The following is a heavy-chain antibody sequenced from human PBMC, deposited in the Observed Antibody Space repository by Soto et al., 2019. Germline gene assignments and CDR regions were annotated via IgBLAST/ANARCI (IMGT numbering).Heavy chain of an antibody. CDR3: AKATTHYDFWSGYYSPDY. V-gene: IGHV3-30*18. D-gene: IGHD3-3*01. CDR1: GFTFSSYV. Sequence: GGSLRLSCAASGFTFSSYVMHWVRQSPGKGLEWVAVISYDGSNKYYADSVKGRFTISRDNSKNTLYLQMNSLRAEDTAVYYCAKATTHYDFWSGYYSPDYWGQGTLVTVSS. CDR2: ISYDGSNK. J-gene: IGHJ4*02.